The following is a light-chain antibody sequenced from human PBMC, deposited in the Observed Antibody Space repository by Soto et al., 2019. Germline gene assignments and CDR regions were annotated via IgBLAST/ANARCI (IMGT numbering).Light chain of an antibody. CDR2: TNN. V-gene: IGLV1-44*01. CDR1: TSDVGGHS. J-gene: IGLJ1*01. CDR3: GTWDDSMKGV. Sequence: QSVLTQPPSASGTPGQTLTISCPGTTSDVGGHSVNCYQHLPGTAPKLLMNTNNQRPSGVPDRFSGYKSGTSASLVISGLQSEDEADYYCGTWDDSMKGVFGTGTKLTVL.